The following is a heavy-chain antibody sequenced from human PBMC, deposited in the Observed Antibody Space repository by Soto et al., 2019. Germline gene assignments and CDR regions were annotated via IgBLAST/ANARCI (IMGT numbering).Heavy chain of an antibody. J-gene: IGHJ4*02. V-gene: IGHV2-70*04. CDR2: IDWDDDK. Sequence: SGPTLVNPTQTLTLTCTFSGFSLSTSGMRVSWIRQPPGKALEWLARIDWDDDKFYSTSLKTRLTISKDTSKNQVVLTMTNMDPVDTATYYCARMEPAAIPGSPNYFDYWGQGTLVTV. D-gene: IGHD2-2*02. CDR3: ARMEPAAIPGSPNYFDY. CDR1: GFSLSTSGMR.